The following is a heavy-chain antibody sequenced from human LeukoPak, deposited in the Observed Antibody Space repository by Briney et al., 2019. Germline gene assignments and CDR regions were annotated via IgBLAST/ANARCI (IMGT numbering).Heavy chain of an antibody. CDR1: GGSFSGYY. CDR2: INHSGST. CDR3: ARSKAHYDSSGYPAPFDY. D-gene: IGHD3-22*01. V-gene: IGHV4-34*01. J-gene: IGHJ4*02. Sequence: PSETLSLTCAVYGGSFSGYYWSWIRQPPGKGLEWIGEINHSGSTNYNPSLKSRVTISVDTSKNQFSLKLSSVTAADTAVYYCARSKAHYDSSGYPAPFDYWGQGTLVTVSS.